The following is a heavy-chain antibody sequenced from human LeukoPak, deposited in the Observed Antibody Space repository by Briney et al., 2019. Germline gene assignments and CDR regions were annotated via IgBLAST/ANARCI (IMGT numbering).Heavy chain of an antibody. V-gene: IGHV3-23*01. CDR3: AKDLRAVAGRARHHY. D-gene: IGHD6-19*01. CDR2: GSGAST. Sequence: GSGASTYYADSVKGRFTISRDNSKNTLYLQMNSLRAEDTAVYYCAKDLRAVAGRARHHYWGQGTLVTVSS. J-gene: IGHJ4*02.